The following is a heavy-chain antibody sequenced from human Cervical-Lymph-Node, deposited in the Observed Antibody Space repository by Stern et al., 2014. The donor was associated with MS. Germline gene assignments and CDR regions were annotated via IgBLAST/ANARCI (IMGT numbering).Heavy chain of an antibody. Sequence: QVQLQESGPGLVKPSQTLSLTCSVSGGSISSGGYYWSWIRQHPGKGLEYIGHIYYSGNTYYNPSLKSRATISIDTSQNQFSLKLRSVTVADTAVYSCARVGLVSALIDYWGQGTLVTVSS. J-gene: IGHJ4*02. CDR3: ARVGLVSALIDY. V-gene: IGHV4-31*03. CDR2: IYYSGNT. CDR1: GGSISSGGYY. D-gene: IGHD2-21*01.